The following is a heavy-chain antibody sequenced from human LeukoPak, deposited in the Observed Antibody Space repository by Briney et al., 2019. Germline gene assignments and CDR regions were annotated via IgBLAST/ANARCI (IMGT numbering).Heavy chain of an antibody. D-gene: IGHD6-19*01. CDR2: ISASGGT. J-gene: IGHJ5*02. CDR3: ARSPHNSAWYEKWFDP. V-gene: IGHV4-4*08. CDR1: GGSISTYY. Sequence: SETLSLTCTVSGGSISTYYWSWIRQTPGKGLEWIADISASGGTNYNPSLESRVTVSIDSSKNQFSLKLSSVTAADTAVFYCARSPHNSAWYEKWFDPWGQGTLVTVSS.